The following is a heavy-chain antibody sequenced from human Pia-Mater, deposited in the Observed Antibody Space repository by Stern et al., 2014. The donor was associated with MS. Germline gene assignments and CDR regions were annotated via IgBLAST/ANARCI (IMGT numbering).Heavy chain of an antibody. CDR1: GYTFTSYG. J-gene: IGHJ4*02. CDR3: ARDSGYSSSWYPWYFDY. Sequence: VQLVESGAEVKKPGASVKVSCKASGYTFTSYGISWVRQAPGQGLEWMGWLSAYNGNTNYAQKLQGRVTMTTDTSTSTAYMELRSLRSDDTAVYYCARDSGYSSSWYPWYFDYWGQGTLVTVSS. CDR2: LSAYNGNT. D-gene: IGHD6-13*01. V-gene: IGHV1-18*01.